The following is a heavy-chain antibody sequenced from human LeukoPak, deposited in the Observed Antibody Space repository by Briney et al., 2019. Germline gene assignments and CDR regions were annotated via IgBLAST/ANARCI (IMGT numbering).Heavy chain of an antibody. CDR1: GFTFSSYW. CDR3: AKDLREPAVSYYMDV. CDR2: IKQDGSEK. Sequence: GGSLRLSCAASGFTFSSYWMSWVRQAPGKGLEWVANIKQDGSEKYYVDSVKGRFTISRDNAKNSLYLQMNSLRAEDTAVYYCAKDLREPAVSYYMDVWGKGTTVTVSS. V-gene: IGHV3-7*01. J-gene: IGHJ6*03. D-gene: IGHD2-2*01.